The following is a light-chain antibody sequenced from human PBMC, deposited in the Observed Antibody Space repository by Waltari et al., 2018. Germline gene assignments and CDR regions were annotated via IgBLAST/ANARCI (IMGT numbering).Light chain of an antibody. CDR2: DVS. CDR3: CAFAVGDTYV. Sequence: QSALSQPASVSASFGQSITISCTGTSSDVGYSDSVSWYQHHPGKAPKFIIYDVSKRPAGVPTRFSGAKYGERASLTSSGLQPDDEAVYYCCAFAVGDTYVFGSGTNVTV. J-gene: IGLJ1*01. CDR1: SSDVGYSDS. V-gene: IGLV2-23*02.